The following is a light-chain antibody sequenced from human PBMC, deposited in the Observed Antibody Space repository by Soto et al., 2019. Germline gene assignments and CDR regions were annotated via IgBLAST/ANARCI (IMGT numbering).Light chain of an antibody. CDR1: QSVGKY. CDR2: DAS. J-gene: IGKJ4*01. CDR3: QQRDNGLT. Sequence: EIVLTQSPATLSLSPGEKATLSCGASQSVGKYLAWYQQKPGQAPRLLIFDASNRATGIPARFSGSGSGTDFTLTISSLESEDFAVYYCQQRDNGLTFGGGTKVEMK. V-gene: IGKV3-11*01.